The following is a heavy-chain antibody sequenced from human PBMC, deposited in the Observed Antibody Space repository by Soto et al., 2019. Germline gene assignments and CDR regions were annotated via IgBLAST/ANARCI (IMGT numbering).Heavy chain of an antibody. CDR1: GYTFTGYY. V-gene: IGHV1-2*04. Sequence: ASVKDSCKASGYTFTGYYMHWVRQAPGQGLEWMGWINPNSGGTNYAQKFQGWVTMTRDTSISTAYMELSRLRSDDTAVYYCARTRVYVVYDAFDIWGQGTMVT. CDR3: ARTRVYVVYDAFDI. D-gene: IGHD2-15*01. J-gene: IGHJ3*02. CDR2: INPNSGGT.